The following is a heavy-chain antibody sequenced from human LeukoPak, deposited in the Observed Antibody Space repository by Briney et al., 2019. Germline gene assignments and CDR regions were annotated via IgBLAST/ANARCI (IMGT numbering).Heavy chain of an antibody. D-gene: IGHD5-18*01. V-gene: IGHV4-39*01. CDR2: IYYSGST. CDR1: GGSISSSSCY. J-gene: IGHJ4*02. Sequence: PSETLSLTCTVSGGSISSSSCYWGWIRQPPGKGLEWIGSIYYSGSTYYNPSLKSRVTISVDTSKNQFSLKLSSVTAADTAVYYCASTGGYSYGYAEYYFDYWGQGTLVTVSS. CDR3: ASTGGYSYGYAEYYFDY.